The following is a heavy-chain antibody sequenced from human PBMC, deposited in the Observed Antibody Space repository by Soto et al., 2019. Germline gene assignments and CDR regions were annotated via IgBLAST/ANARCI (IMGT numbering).Heavy chain of an antibody. D-gene: IGHD3-10*01. Sequence: SETLSLTCTVSGGSISSYYWSWIRQPPGKGLEWIGYIYYSGSTNYNPSLKSRVTISVDTSKNQFSLKLSSVTAADTAVYYCAGGEGSGSYYYYYMDVWGKGTTVTVSS. CDR1: GGSISSYY. CDR2: IYYSGST. CDR3: AGGEGSGSYYYYYMDV. J-gene: IGHJ6*03. V-gene: IGHV4-59*01.